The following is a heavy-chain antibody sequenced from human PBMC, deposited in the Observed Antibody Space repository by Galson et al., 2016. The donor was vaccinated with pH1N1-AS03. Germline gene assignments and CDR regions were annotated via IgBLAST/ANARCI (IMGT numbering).Heavy chain of an antibody. CDR3: FEINNG. Sequence: SLRLSCAASGFTFNRSWMNWVRQAPGKGLEWVANIKQDGSEKYYVDSVKGRFTISRDNAKKSLYLQMNSLRAENTAVYYCFEINNGGGQGTLVTVSS. J-gene: IGHJ4*02. CDR2: IKQDGSEK. V-gene: IGHV3-7*01. CDR1: GFTFNRSW. D-gene: IGHD2-8*01.